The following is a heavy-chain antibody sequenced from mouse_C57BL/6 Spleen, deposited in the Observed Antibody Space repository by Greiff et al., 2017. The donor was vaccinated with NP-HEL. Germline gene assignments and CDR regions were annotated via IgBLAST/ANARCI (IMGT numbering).Heavy chain of an antibody. CDR2: IYPGDGDT. CDR3: AKIYYDYDASDY. V-gene: IGHV1-80*01. D-gene: IGHD2-4*01. Sequence: QVQLQQSGAELVKPGASVKISCKASGYAFSSYWMNWVKQRPGKGLEWIGQIYPGDGDTNYNGKFKGKATLTADKSSSTAYMQLSSLTSEDSAVYFCAKIYYDYDASDYWGQGTTLTVSS. CDR1: GYAFSSYW. J-gene: IGHJ2*01.